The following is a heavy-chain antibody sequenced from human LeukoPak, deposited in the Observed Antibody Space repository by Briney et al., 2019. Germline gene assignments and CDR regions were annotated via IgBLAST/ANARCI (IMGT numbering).Heavy chain of an antibody. D-gene: IGHD5-24*01. CDR3: AKDLEMATIGPPS. CDR1: GFTFDDYA. J-gene: IGHJ3*01. V-gene: IGHV3-9*01. CDR2: ISWNSGSI. Sequence: PGGSLRLSCAASGFTFDDYAMHWVRQAPGKGLEWVSGISWNSGSIGYADSVKGRFTISRDNAKNSLYLQMNSLRAEDTALYYCAKDLEMATIGPPSWGQGTMVTVSS.